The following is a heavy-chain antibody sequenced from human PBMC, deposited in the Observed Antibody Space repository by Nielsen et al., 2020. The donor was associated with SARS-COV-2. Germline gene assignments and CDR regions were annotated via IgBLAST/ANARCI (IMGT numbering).Heavy chain of an antibody. CDR1: GFTFSSYA. CDR2: ISGSGGST. CDR3: AKSFSGSGSYYDY. Sequence: GESLKISCAASGFTFSSYAMSCVRQAPGKGLEWVSAISGSGGSTYYADSVKGRFTISRDNSKNTLYLQMNSLRAEDTAVYYCAKSFSGSGSYYDYWGQGTLVTVSS. V-gene: IGHV3-23*01. J-gene: IGHJ4*02. D-gene: IGHD1-26*01.